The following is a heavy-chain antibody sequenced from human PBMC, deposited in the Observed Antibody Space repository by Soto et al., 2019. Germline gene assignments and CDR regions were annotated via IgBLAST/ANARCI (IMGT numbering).Heavy chain of an antibody. D-gene: IGHD2-2*02. J-gene: IGHJ5*02. CDR2: IYYSGST. V-gene: IGHV4-59*01. CDR1: GGSISSYY. CDR3: ARYTLSWFDP. Sequence: PSETLSLTCTVSGGSISSYYWSWIRQPPGKGLEWIGYIYYSGSTNYNPSLKSRVTISVDTSKNQFSLKLSSVTAADTAVYYCARYTLSWFDPWGQGTLVTVSS.